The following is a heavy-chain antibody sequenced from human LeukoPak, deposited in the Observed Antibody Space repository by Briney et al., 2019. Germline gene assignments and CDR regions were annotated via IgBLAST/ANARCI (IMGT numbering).Heavy chain of an antibody. Sequence: GGSLRLSCPASGLTFSSYAMTWVRQAPGNGLEWVSAISAGGGSTYYADSVKGRFTISRDNSKHPLYLQLNSLRAEDTAVYYCAKAGGWTNYFDYWGQGTVVTVSS. CDR1: GLTFSSYA. V-gene: IGHV3-23*01. D-gene: IGHD6-19*01. CDR3: AKAGGWTNYFDY. J-gene: IGHJ4*02. CDR2: ISAGGGST.